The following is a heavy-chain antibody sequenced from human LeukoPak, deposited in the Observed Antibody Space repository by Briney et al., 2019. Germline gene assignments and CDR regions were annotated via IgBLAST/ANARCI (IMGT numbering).Heavy chain of an antibody. D-gene: IGHD3-22*01. CDR1: GFTFSSYS. Sequence: AGSLRLSCAASGFTFSSYSMNWVRQAPGKGLEWVSYISSSSSTIYYADSVKGRFTISRDNAKNSLYLQMNSLRAEDTAVYYCARDASSGEFDYWGQGTLVTVSS. CDR2: ISSSSSTI. CDR3: ARDASSGEFDY. V-gene: IGHV3-48*01. J-gene: IGHJ4*02.